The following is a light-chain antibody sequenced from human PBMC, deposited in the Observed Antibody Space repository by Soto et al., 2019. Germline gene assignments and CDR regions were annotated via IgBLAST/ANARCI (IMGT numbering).Light chain of an antibody. CDR1: SANIGAAYN. CDR3: QSYDSSLTGYV. V-gene: IGLV1-40*01. CDR2: GNN. J-gene: IGLJ1*01. Sequence: QSVRTQPPSVSGAPGQGVAISCTGSSANIGAAYNVDWYQQLPGTAPKLLIYGNNNRPSGVPARFSGSKSGTSASLAIAGLQAEDEGDYYCQSYDSSLTGYVFGTGTKVTXL.